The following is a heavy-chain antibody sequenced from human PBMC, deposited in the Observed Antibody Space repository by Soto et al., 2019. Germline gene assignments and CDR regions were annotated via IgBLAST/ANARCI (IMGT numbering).Heavy chain of an antibody. J-gene: IGHJ4*02. Sequence: SETLSLTCTVSGGSISSYYWSWIRQPPGKGLEWIGYIYYSGSTYYDPSLKSRVTISVDTSKNQFSLKLSSVTAADTAVYYCARDAESSGWPKYFDYWGQGTLVTVSS. CDR3: ARDAESSGWPKYFDY. CDR1: GGSISSYY. CDR2: IYYSGST. V-gene: IGHV4-59*12. D-gene: IGHD6-19*01.